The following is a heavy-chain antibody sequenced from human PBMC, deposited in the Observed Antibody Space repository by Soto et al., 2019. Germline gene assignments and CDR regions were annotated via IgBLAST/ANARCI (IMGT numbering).Heavy chain of an antibody. V-gene: IGHV3-23*01. CDR1: GFTFSSSA. J-gene: IGHJ4*02. CDR2: ISGSGVNT. D-gene: IGHD6-25*01. Sequence: GGSLRLSCAASGFTFSSSAMSWVRQAPGKGLEWVSAISGSGVNTYYADSVKGRFTISRDNSKNTLYLQVNSLRAEDTAVYYCAKTLRMAADFVDYWGQGILVTVSS. CDR3: AKTLRMAADFVDY.